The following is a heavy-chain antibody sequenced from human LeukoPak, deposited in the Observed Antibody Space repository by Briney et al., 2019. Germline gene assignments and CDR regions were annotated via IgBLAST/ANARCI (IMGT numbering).Heavy chain of an antibody. J-gene: IGHJ4*02. CDR3: ARGRYCSSTSCYHFDY. V-gene: IGHV3-7*01. CDR2: IRQDGSEK. D-gene: IGHD2-2*01. Sequence: PGGSLRLSCAASGFTFSSYWMGWVRQAPGKGLEWVANIRQDGSEKYYVDSVKGRFTISRDNAKNSLYLQMNSLRAEDTAVYYCARGRYCSSTSCYHFDYWGQGTLVTVSS. CDR1: GFTFSSYW.